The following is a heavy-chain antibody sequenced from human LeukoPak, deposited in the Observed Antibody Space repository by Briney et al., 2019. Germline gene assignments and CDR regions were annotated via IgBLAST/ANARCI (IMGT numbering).Heavy chain of an antibody. V-gene: IGHV3-23*01. CDR1: GCTFSSYA. CDR3: AKERISTDSTGCFGY. D-gene: IGHD6-19*01. Sequence: PGGSLRLSCAASGCTFSSYAMSWVRQAPGKGLEWVSAISGSGGYTYYADSVKGRFTISSDNSKNTVYLQMNSLRAEDTAVYFCAKERISTDSTGCFGYWGQGTLVTVSS. CDR2: ISGSGGYT. J-gene: IGHJ4*02.